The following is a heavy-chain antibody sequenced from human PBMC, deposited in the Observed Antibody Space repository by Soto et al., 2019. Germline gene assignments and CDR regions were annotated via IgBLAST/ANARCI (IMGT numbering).Heavy chain of an antibody. V-gene: IGHV1-3*01. D-gene: IGHD2-2*01. J-gene: IGHJ6*02. CDR3: ARDCISTSCYHYYYYGMDV. Sequence: RFQGRVTITRDTSASTAYMELSSLRSEDTAVYYCARDCISTSCYHYYYYGMDVWGQGTTVTVSS.